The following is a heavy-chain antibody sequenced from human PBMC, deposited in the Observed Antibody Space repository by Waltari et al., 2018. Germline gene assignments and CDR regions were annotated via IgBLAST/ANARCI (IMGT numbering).Heavy chain of an antibody. CDR1: GGTFSSYG. J-gene: IGHJ4*02. V-gene: IGHV1-69*01. D-gene: IGHD2-15*01. Sequence: QVQLVQSGAEVKKPGSSVKVSCKDSGGTFSSYGLGWVRQGPGQGLEWMGGIIPIFGTTHDAQKFQGRLTITADESISTAYMELGSLKSEDAGFYDCVRETGDDVHGIWAYWGQGTLVTVSS. CDR2: IIPIFGTT. CDR3: VRETGDDVHGIWAY.